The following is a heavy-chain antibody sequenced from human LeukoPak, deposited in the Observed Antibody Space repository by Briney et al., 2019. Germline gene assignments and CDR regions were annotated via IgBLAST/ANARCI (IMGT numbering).Heavy chain of an antibody. J-gene: IGHJ4*02. D-gene: IGHD3-16*02. CDR2: MNPNSGNT. CDR3: ATQSGPATSRLRLGELSLPLSY. V-gene: IGHV1-8*01. CDR1: GYTSTSYD. Sequence: ASVKVSCKASGYTSTSYDINWVRQATGQGLEWMGWMNPNSGNTGYAQKFQGRVTMTRNTSISTAYMELSSLRSEDTAVYYCATQSGPATSRLRLGELSLPLSYWGQGTLVTVSS.